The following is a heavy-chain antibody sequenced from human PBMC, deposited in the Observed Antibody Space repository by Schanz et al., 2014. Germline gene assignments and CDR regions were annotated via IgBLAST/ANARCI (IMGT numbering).Heavy chain of an antibody. J-gene: IGHJ4*02. CDR3: ARGGSGRHYRLDY. D-gene: IGHD1-26*01. CDR2: ISGSSRTI. CDR1: GFTFSSYA. V-gene: IGHV3-48*01. Sequence: VQLVESGGGVVQPGRSLRLSCAASGFTFSSYALHWVRQAPGKGLEWVSYISGSSRTIYYADSMKGRFTVSRDNAENALYLQMNRLRAEDTGLYFCARGGSGRHYRLDYGGQGTLVTVSS.